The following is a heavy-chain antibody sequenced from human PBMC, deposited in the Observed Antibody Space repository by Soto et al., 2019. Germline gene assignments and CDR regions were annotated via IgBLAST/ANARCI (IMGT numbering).Heavy chain of an antibody. CDR1: GGSVTSYH. CDR3: ARDTHAGFIHYFDP. V-gene: IGHV4-59*02. J-gene: IGHJ5*02. CDR2: TSYTGNT. Sequence: PSETLSLTCFVSGGSVTSYHWSLIRQFPGRGLEWIADTSYTGNTNYNPSLQSRVTISLDTSKNQLSLKLTSMTAADTAVYYCARDTHAGFIHYFDPWGQGTLVTVSS. D-gene: IGHD1-26*01.